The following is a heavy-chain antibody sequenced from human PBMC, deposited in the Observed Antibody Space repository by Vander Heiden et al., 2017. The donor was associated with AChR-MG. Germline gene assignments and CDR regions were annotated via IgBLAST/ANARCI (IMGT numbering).Heavy chain of an antibody. D-gene: IGHD6-6*01. CDR3: ASHFPYSSSAVVY. CDR1: GGSISSGGHF. Sequence: QVQLQESGPVLVKPSETLSLTCTVSGGSISSGGHFWSWIRHHPGKGLEWIGYIYYSGTTHYNPSLESRVSMSLDTSRNQFSLRLSSVTAADTAVYYCASHFPYSSSAVVYWGQGTLVTVSS. CDR2: IYYSGTT. J-gene: IGHJ4*02. V-gene: IGHV4-31*03.